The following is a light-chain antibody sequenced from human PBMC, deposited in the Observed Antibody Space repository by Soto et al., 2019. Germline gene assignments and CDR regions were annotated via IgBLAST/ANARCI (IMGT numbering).Light chain of an antibody. Sequence: IVLTQSPVTLALSPGESAAVSCRASQSVSTSLAWYQHKPGQAPRLFIYDASKRAPGIPARFTGSGSGTDFTLTISSLEPEDIAVYYCQVRDVWPSFGQGTKVEIK. V-gene: IGKV3-11*01. J-gene: IGKJ1*01. CDR3: QVRDVWPS. CDR2: DAS. CDR1: QSVSTS.